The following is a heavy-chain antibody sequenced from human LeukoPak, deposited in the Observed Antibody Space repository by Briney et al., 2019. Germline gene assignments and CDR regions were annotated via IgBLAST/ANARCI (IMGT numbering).Heavy chain of an antibody. CDR3: AKSGGGELDVLDY. CDR1: GFTFSSYG. V-gene: IGHV3-23*01. D-gene: IGHD1-26*01. J-gene: IGHJ4*02. CDR2: ISGSGGST. Sequence: GGTLRLSCAASGFTFSSYGMSWVRQAPGKGLEWVSAISGSGGSTYYADSVKGRFTISRDNSKNTLYLQMNSLRAEDTAVYYCAKSGGGELDVLDYWGQGTLVTVSS.